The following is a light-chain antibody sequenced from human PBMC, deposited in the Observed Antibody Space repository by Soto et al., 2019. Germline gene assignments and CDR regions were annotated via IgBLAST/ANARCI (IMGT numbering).Light chain of an antibody. CDR1: QYGTSNY. CDR2: TTS. J-gene: IGKJ1*01. CDR3: QQYGGSPWT. V-gene: IGKV3-20*01. Sequence: EIVLTQSPGTLSLSPGERATLSCRASQYGTSNYLAWYQQKPGQAPRLLIYTTSSRATGVPERFSGSGSGTDFTLTISRLEPEDSAVYYCQQYGGSPWTFGQGTKVEIK.